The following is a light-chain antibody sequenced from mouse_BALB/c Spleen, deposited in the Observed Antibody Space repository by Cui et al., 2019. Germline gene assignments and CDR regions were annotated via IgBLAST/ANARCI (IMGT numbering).Light chain of an antibody. CDR1: SSVSY. Sequence: QIVLTQSPAIMSASLGEDITLTCSARSSVSYMHWCQQKSGTSPKHLIYCTSNLASGVPSRFSGSGSGTFYSLTISSVEAEDAADYYCHQWSSYPWTFGGGTKLEIK. J-gene: IGKJ1*01. CDR2: CTS. CDR3: HQWSSYPWT. V-gene: IGKV4-80*01.